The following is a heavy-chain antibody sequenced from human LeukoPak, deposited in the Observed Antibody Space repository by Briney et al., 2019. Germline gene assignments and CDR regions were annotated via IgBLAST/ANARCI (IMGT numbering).Heavy chain of an antibody. CDR1: GGSFSGYY. Sequence: SETLSLTCAVYGGSFSGYYWSWIRQPPGKGLEWIGEINHSGSTNYNPSLKSRVTISVDTSKNQFSLKLSSVTAADTAVYYCARGDYGDYQDYRGQGTLVTVSS. CDR3: ARGDYGDYQDY. V-gene: IGHV4-34*01. CDR2: INHSGST. D-gene: IGHD4-17*01. J-gene: IGHJ4*02.